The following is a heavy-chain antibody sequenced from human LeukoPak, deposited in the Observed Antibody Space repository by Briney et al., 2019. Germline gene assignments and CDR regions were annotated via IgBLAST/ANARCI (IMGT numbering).Heavy chain of an antibody. CDR3: AKDDYYDSSGDPNWFDP. CDR1: AFTFRSYG. CDR2: IRYDGSNK. J-gene: IGHJ5*02. V-gene: IGHV3-30*02. Sequence: GGSLRLSCATSAFTFRSYGMHWVRQAPDKGLEWVATIRYDGSNKYYADSVKGRFTISRDNSKNTLYLQMNSLRAEDTAVYFCAKDDYYDSSGDPNWFDPWGQGTLVTVSS. D-gene: IGHD3-22*01.